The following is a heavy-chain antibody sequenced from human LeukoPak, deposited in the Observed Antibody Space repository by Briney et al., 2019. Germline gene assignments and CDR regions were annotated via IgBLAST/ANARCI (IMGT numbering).Heavy chain of an antibody. V-gene: IGHV6-1*01. CDR3: ARVKWRGPTSSGWLDY. J-gene: IGHJ4*02. Sequence: SQTLSLTCAVSGDSVSSNSVAWNWIRQSPSRGLEWLGRTYYRSKWYNDYAVSVKSRITINPETSKNQFSLHLNSMTPEDTAVYYCARVKWRGPTSSGWLDYWGQGTLVTVSS. CDR1: GDSVSSNSVA. D-gene: IGHD6-19*01. CDR2: TYYRSKWYN.